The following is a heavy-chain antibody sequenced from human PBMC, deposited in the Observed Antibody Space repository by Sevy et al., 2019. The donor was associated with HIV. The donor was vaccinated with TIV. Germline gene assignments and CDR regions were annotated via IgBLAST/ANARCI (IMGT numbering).Heavy chain of an antibody. V-gene: IGHV3-30*04. J-gene: IGHJ5*02. D-gene: IGHD3-10*01. CDR3: ARDRGEILRSAFKS. Sequence: GGSLRLSCAASGFTFSEFGMHWVRQAPGKWLEWVAVISHDGRNNKYNADSVKGRFTISRDNSKNTLYLQINSLRADDTAIYYCARDRGEILRSAFKSWGQGTLVTVSS. CDR2: ISHDGRNNK. CDR1: GFTFSEFG.